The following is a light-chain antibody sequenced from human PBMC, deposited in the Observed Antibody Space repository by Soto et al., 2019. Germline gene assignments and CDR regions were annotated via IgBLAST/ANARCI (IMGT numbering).Light chain of an antibody. CDR1: SSNIETNT. V-gene: IGLV1-44*01. CDR3: AVWDDSLSGMV. CDR2: NNN. J-gene: IGLJ2*01. Sequence: QTVVTQPPSASGTPGQRVTISCSGSSSNIETNTVDWYQHLPGTAPKVLIFNNNQRPSGVPDRFSGSKAGTSASLASSGLQSEDEADYYCAVWDDSLSGMVFGGGTKLTVL.